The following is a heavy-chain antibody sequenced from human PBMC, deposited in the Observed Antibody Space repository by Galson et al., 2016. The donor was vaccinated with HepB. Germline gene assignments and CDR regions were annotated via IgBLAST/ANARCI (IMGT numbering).Heavy chain of an antibody. CDR2: ISFEGNKQ. CDR3: ARGGGTSSYYYWGMDV. Sequence: SLRLSCADSGFTFSTYGMHWVRQAPGEGLEWVAAISFEGNKQHYADSVKGRFTVSRDNSKNTLYLQMKNLTPDDTAIYYCARGGGTSSYYYWGMDVWGQGTTVTVSS. J-gene: IGHJ6*02. CDR1: GFTFSTYG. V-gene: IGHV3-30*03. D-gene: IGHD1-14*01.